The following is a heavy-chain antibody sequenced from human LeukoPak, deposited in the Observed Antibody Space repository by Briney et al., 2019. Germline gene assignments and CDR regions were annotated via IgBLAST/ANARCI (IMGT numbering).Heavy chain of an antibody. V-gene: IGHV3-23*01. D-gene: IGHD6-19*01. CDR2: ISSSGGST. CDR3: AKDGLELSSAWGNGMDV. CDR1: GFTFSSCA. J-gene: IGHJ6*04. Sequence: GGSLRLSCAASGFTFSSCAMSWVRQAPGKGLEWVSAISSSGGSTYYADSVKARFTISRDNSKNTLYLQMNSLRADDTAVYYCAKDGLELSSAWGNGMDVWGKGTTVTVSS.